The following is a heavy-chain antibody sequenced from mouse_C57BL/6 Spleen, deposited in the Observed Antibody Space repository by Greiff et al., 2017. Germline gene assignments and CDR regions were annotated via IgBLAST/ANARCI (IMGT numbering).Heavy chain of an antibody. CDR1: GYAFSSSW. Sequence: VKLQESGPELVKPGASVKISCKASGYAFSSSWMNWVKQRPGKGLEWIGRIYPGDGDTNYNGKFKGKATLTADKSSSTAYMQLSSLTSEDSAVSFCAGSDSNYGDAMDYWGQGTSVTVSS. D-gene: IGHD2-5*01. CDR2: IYPGDGDT. CDR3: AGSDSNYGDAMDY. J-gene: IGHJ4*01. V-gene: IGHV1-82*01.